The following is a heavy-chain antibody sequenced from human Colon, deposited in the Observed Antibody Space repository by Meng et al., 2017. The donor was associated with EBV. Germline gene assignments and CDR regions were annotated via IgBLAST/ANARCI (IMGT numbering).Heavy chain of an antibody. D-gene: IGHD2-21*02. CDR3: VRDVPDGDISLFDS. CDR1: CDMLRIYA. Sequence: QVQWGQSGSEVERPWAPVEVSFKASCDMLRIYAVNWPRQAPGRGLEWMGWSGPSTAHPTYSQYFTGRFVFSLDISGNTAYLQINSLKAEDTAIYSCVRDVPDGDISLFDSWGQGTLVTVSS. V-gene: IGHV7-4-1*02. CDR2: SGPSTAHP. J-gene: IGHJ4*02.